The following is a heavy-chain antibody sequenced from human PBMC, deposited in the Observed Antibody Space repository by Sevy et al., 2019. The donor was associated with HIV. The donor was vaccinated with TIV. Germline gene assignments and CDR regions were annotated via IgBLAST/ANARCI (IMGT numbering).Heavy chain of an antibody. CDR1: GFTFSSYS. Sequence: GGSLRLSCAASGFTFSSYSMNWVRQAPGKGLEWVSYISSSSSTIYYADSVKGRITISRDNAKNSLYLQMSSLRAEDTALYYCARVTSTGRYGMDVWGQGTTVTVSS. D-gene: IGHD3-10*01. CDR3: ARVTSTGRYGMDV. V-gene: IGHV3-48*01. CDR2: ISSSSSTI. J-gene: IGHJ6*02.